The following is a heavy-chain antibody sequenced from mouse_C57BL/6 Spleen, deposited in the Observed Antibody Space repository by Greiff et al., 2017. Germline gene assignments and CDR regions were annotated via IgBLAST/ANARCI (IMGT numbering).Heavy chain of an antibody. CDR3: AREQVGRDYYAMDY. J-gene: IGHJ4*01. V-gene: IGHV1-80*01. CDR2: IYPGDGDT. Sequence: VQLQQSGAELVKPGASVKISCKASGYAFSSYWMNWVKQRPGKGLEWIGQIYPGDGDTNYNGKFKGKATLTADKSSSTAYIQLSSLTSEDSAVYFCAREQVGRDYYAMDYWGQGTSVTVSS. CDR1: GYAFSSYW. D-gene: IGHD4-1*01.